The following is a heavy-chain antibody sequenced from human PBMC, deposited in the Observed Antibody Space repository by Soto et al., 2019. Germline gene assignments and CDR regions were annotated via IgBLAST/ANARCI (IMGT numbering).Heavy chain of an antibody. Sequence: EVQLLESGGGFVPPGGSLRLYCAVSGFTFSSYAMSWVRQAPGKGLEWISYISGSGGRTYYADSVKGRFTISRDNSKNTVYLQMNSLRVEDTAVYYCAKANSFSCSGTTCYTFYFDYWAQGTLVTVSS. CDR2: ISGSGGRT. CDR3: AKANSFSCSGTTCYTFYFDY. V-gene: IGHV3-23*01. CDR1: GFTFSSYA. J-gene: IGHJ4*02. D-gene: IGHD2-2*02.